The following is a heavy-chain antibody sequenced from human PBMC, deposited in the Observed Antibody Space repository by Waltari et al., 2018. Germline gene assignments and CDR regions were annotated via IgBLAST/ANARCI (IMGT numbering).Heavy chain of an antibody. Sequence: QVELQQWGARFLKPSETLSLTCAVSGGSFSGYYWTWIRQPPGKGPGGIGDIDHGGGTNYKPSLWSRVTMSLDTSRGQFSLKLASVTAADMAIYYCARHFFTMTADYFDSWGQGTPVSVSS. D-gene: IGHD2-21*02. CDR2: IDHGGGT. J-gene: IGHJ4*02. CDR3: ARHFFTMTADYFDS. V-gene: IGHV4-34*02. CDR1: GGSFSGYY.